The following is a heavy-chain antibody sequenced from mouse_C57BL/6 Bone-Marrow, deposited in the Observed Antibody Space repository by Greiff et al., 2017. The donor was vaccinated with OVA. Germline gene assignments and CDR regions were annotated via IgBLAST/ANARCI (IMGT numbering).Heavy chain of an antibody. CDR2: INPNNGGT. CDR3: AKTAQASGFAY. CDR1: GYTFTDYY. J-gene: IGHJ3*01. V-gene: IGHV1-26*01. D-gene: IGHD3-2*02. Sequence: EVQLQQSGPELVKPGASVKISCKASGYTFTDYYMNWVKQSHGKSLELIGDINPNNGGTSYNQKFKGKATLTVDKSSSTAYMELRSLTSEDSAVYYCAKTAQASGFAYWGQGTLVTVSA.